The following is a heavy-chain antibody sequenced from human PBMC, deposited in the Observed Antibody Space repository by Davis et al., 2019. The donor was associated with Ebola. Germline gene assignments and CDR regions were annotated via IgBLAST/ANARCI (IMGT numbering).Heavy chain of an antibody. CDR1: GLSFDNYA. J-gene: IGHJ4*02. D-gene: IGHD1-26*01. CDR2: ISASGGST. Sequence: GESLKISCAASGLSFDNYAMIWVRQAPGKGLEWVSSISASGGSTTHADSVKDRFTMSRDNSKNTLYLQMNSLRPEDTAVYYCARDLVPGTPDYFDCWGQGTLVTVSS. CDR3: ARDLVPGTPDYFDC. V-gene: IGHV3-23*01.